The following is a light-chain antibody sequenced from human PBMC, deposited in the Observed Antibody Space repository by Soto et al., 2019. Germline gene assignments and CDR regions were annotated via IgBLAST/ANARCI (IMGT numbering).Light chain of an antibody. CDR2: EVN. CDR1: SSDVGGYNY. Sequence: QFVLTQPASVAGSPGQSITISCTGTSSDVGGYNYVSWYQQHSGKAPKVMIYEVNYRPSGVSNRFSGSKSGNTAYLTISGLQTEDEADYYCSSYTSSSTYVFGTGTKLTVL. CDR3: SSYTSSSTYV. J-gene: IGLJ1*01. V-gene: IGLV2-14*01.